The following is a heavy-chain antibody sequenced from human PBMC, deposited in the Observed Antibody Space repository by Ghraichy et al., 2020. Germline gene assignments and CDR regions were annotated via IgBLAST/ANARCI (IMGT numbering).Heavy chain of an antibody. Sequence: LSHTCAASGFTFSSYALNWVRQAPGKGLDWVSTISITGDTTYYADSVKGRFTISRDNSKNILYLQMSSLRAEDTAVYYCAKDRWQQSQFDFWGRGTLVTVSS. CDR2: ISITGDTT. V-gene: IGHV3-23*01. D-gene: IGHD5-24*01. CDR1: GFTFSSYA. CDR3: AKDRWQQSQFDF. J-gene: IGHJ4*02.